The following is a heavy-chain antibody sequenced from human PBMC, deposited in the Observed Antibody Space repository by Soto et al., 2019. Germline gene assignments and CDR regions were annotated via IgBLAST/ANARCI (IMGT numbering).Heavy chain of an antibody. Sequence: ESLKISCKASGYSFATYWISWVRQVPGKGLEWMGRIDPSDSYTNYSPSFQGHVTISADKSISTAYLHWSSLKASDTAIYYCARVETYYYDSSGYYYDYWGQGTQVTVSS. CDR1: GYSFATYW. V-gene: IGHV5-10-1*01. D-gene: IGHD3-22*01. J-gene: IGHJ4*02. CDR2: IDPSDSYT. CDR3: ARVETYYYDSSGYYYDY.